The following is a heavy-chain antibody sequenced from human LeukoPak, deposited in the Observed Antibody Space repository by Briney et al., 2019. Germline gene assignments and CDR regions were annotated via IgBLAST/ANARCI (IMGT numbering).Heavy chain of an antibody. Sequence: ASVTVSCKASGYTFTGYYMHWVRQAPGQGLEWMGWINPNSGGTNYAQKFQGRVTMTRDTSISTAYMELSRLRSDGTAVYYCARDPGFIAAAGTDFDYWGQGTLVTVSS. CDR2: INPNSGGT. V-gene: IGHV1-2*02. CDR1: GYTFTGYY. J-gene: IGHJ4*02. CDR3: ARDPGFIAAAGTDFDY. D-gene: IGHD6-13*01.